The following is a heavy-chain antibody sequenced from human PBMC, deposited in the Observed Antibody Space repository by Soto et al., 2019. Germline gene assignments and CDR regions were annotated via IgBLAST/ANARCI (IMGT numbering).Heavy chain of an antibody. CDR2: ISYDGSNK. J-gene: IGHJ6*02. V-gene: IGHV3-30-3*01. Sequence: GGSLRLSCAASGFTFSSYAMHWVRQAPGKGLEWVAVISYDGSNKYYADSVKGRFTISRDNSKNTLYLQMNSLRAEDTAVYYCARDGGTGNYYYYYYGMDVWGQGTTVTVSS. CDR1: GFTFSSYA. D-gene: IGHD3-10*01. CDR3: ARDGGTGNYYYYYYGMDV.